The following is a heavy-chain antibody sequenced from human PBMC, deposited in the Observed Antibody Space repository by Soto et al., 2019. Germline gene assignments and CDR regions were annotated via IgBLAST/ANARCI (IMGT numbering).Heavy chain of an antibody. Sequence: ASVKVSCKASGGTFSSYAISWVRQAPGQGLEWMGGIIPIFGTANYAQKFQGRVTITADESTSTAYMELSSLRSEDTAVYYFARPPEVSSGYYSAGYYYYGMDVWGQGTTVTVSS. V-gene: IGHV1-69*13. J-gene: IGHJ6*02. D-gene: IGHD3-22*01. CDR1: GGTFSSYA. CDR3: ARPPEVSSGYYSAGYYYYGMDV. CDR2: IIPIFGTA.